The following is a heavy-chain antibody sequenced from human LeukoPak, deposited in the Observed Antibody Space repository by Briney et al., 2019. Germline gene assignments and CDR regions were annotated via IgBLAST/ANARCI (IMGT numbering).Heavy chain of an antibody. CDR1: GGSISSGGYS. CDR2: IYYSGST. D-gene: IGHD3-10*01. Sequence: PSETLSLTCAVSGGSISSGGYSWSWIRQPPGKGLEWIGYIYYSGSTYYNPSLKSRVTISVDTSKNQFSLKLSSVTAADTAVYYCARGSVTMVRGARQTGGYYMDVWGKGTTVTVSS. CDR3: ARGSVTMVRGARQTGGYYMDV. J-gene: IGHJ6*03. V-gene: IGHV4-30-4*07.